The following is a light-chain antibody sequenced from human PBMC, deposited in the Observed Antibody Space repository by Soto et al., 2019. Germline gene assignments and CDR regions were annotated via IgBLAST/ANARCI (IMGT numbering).Light chain of an antibody. V-gene: IGLV2-14*03. CDR1: SSDVGGYNY. J-gene: IGLJ2*01. Sequence: QSVLTQPASVSGSPGQSITISCPGTSSDVGGYNYVSWYQQHPGKAPKLMIYDVSNRPSGVSNRFSGSKSGNTASLTISGLQAEDEADYYCCSYTTSSTVLFGGGTKLTVL. CDR3: CSYTTSSTVL. CDR2: DVS.